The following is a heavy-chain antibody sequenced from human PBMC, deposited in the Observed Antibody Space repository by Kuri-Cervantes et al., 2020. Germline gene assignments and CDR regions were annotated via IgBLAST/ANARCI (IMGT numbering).Heavy chain of an antibody. CDR1: GFTFSSYW. CDR2: IYYSGST. J-gene: IGHJ6*02. CDR3: ARLVPSGDCSGGSCSNYYYYGMDV. Sequence: ESLKISCAASGFTFSSYWMSWIRQPPGKGLEWIGYIYYSGSTNYNPSLKSRVTISVDTSKNQFSLKLSSVTAADTAVYYCARLVPSGDCSGGSCSNYYYYGMDVWGQGTTVTVSS. V-gene: IGHV4-59*01. D-gene: IGHD2-15*01.